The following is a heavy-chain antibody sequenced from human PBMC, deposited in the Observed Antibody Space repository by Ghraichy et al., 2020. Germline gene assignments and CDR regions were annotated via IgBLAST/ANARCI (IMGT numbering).Heavy chain of an antibody. Sequence: GESLNISCAASGFTFSSYSMNWVRQAPGKGLEWVSSISSSSSYIYYADSVKGRFTISRDNAKNSLYLQMNSLRAEDTAVYYCARDFAPGVVDAFDIWGQGTMVTVSS. V-gene: IGHV3-21*01. D-gene: IGHD1-14*01. CDR3: ARDFAPGVVDAFDI. CDR2: ISSSSSYI. CDR1: GFTFSSYS. J-gene: IGHJ3*02.